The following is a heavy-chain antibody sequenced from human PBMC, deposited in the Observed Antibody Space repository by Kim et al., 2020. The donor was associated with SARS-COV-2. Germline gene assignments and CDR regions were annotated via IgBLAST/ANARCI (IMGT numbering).Heavy chain of an antibody. CDR2: IYYSGST. CDR1: GGSISSYY. CDR3: ARDRGKVKQLVGPPYYYYGMDV. Sequence: SETLSLTCTVSGGSISSYYWSWIRQPPGKGLEWIGYIYYSGSTNYNPSLKSRVTISVDTSKNQFSLKLSSVTAADTAVYYCARDRGKVKQLVGPPYYYYGMDVWGQGTTVTVSS. V-gene: IGHV4-59*13. J-gene: IGHJ6*02. D-gene: IGHD6-13*01.